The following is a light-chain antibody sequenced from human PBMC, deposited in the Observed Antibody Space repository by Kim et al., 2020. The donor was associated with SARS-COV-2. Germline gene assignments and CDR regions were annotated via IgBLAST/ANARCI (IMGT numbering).Light chain of an antibody. J-gene: IGKJ4*01. CDR1: QTVSSK. CDR2: DAS. Sequence: EIVMTQSPATLSVSPGARATLFCRASQTVSSKLAWYQQTPGQAPRLLISDASTRATGIPARFSATGSGTDFTLTINSLQSEDSAVYFCQQYDSWVTFGGGTKVDIK. V-gene: IGKV3D-15*01. CDR3: QQYDSWVT.